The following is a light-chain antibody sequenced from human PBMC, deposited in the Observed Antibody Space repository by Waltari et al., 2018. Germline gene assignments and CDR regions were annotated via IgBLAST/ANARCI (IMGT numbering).Light chain of an antibody. CDR3: QAWDSSTVV. V-gene: IGLV3-1*01. Sequence: SYELTQPPSVSVSPGQTASTTCSGDRLGEKYACWYQQKPGQSPVLVIYQDSKRPSGLPERFSGSNSGNTATLTISGTQAMDEADYYCQAWDSSTVVFGGGTKLTVL. CDR1: RLGEKY. CDR2: QDS. J-gene: IGLJ2*01.